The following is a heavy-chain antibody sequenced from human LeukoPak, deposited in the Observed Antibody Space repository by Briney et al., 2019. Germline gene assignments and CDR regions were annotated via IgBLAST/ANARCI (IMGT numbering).Heavy chain of an antibody. CDR1: GGSISSSSYY. J-gene: IGHJ4*02. CDR2: IYYSGST. CDR3: ARSKWLPLTR. D-gene: IGHD5-24*01. V-gene: IGHV4-39*01. Sequence: SETLSLTCTVSGGSISSSSYYWGWVRQPPGKGLEWIGSIYYSGSTYYNPSLKSRVTISVDTSKNQFSLKLSSVTAADTAVYYCARSKWLPLTRWGQGTLVTVSS.